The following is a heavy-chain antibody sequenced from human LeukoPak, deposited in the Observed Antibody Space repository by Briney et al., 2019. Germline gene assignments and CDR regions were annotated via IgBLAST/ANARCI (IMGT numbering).Heavy chain of an antibody. D-gene: IGHD3-16*01. V-gene: IGHV4-39*07. CDR1: GDSISSGNSF. CDR2: IDHSGST. J-gene: IGHJ5*02. Sequence: SETLSLTCTVSGDSISSGNSFWGWMRQPPGNSLEWIGTIDHSGSTYYNPSLKSRVTISVDTSKNQFSLKLSSVTAADTAVYYCARGWVTYHSRFGVTWFDPWGQGTLVTVSS. CDR3: ARGWVTYHSRFGVTWFDP.